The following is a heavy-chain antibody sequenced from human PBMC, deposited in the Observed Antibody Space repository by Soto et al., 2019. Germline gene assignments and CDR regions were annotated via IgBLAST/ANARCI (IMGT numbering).Heavy chain of an antibody. V-gene: IGHV3-23*01. D-gene: IGHD3-22*01. CDR1: GFAFNTYA. Sequence: EVQLLQSGGGLIQPGGSLRLSCSASGFAFNTYAMNWVRQAPGKGLEWVAMIRDSGHRTYYADSVNGRFTISRDNSKNSLSLQMSSLRAEYTAVYYCAKDPWSRSDSGSYEDDAFDIWGQGTVVTVSS. CDR3: AKDPWSRSDSGSYEDDAFDI. CDR2: IRDSGHRT. J-gene: IGHJ3*02.